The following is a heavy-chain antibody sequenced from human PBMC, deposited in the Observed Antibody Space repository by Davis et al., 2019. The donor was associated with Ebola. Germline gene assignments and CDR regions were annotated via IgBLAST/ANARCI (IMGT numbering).Heavy chain of an antibody. CDR2: INHSGST. V-gene: IGHV4-34*01. J-gene: IGHJ6*02. Sequence: MPGGSLRLSCAVYGGSFSGYYWSWIRQPPGKGLEWIGEINHSGSTNYNPSLKSRVTISVDTFKNQFSLKLSSVTAADTAVYYCARLTNTYYYYGMDVWGQGTTVTVSS. CDR1: GGSFSGYY. CDR3: ARLTNTYYYYGMDV. D-gene: IGHD1/OR15-1a*01.